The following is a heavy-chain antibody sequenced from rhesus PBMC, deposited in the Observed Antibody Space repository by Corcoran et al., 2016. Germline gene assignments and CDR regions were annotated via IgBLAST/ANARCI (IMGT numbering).Heavy chain of an antibody. Sequence: EVQLVQSGAEVKKPGASVKISCKASGYTFTELSMHWVRQAPGKGLEWMGRSETEEGEKDYAQKFQDRVTSNADTSTDTAYMELSSLRSEDTAVYYCARGGYCTSTTCYFGGLDSWGQGVVVTVSS. V-gene: IGHV1-111*02. CDR3: ARGGYCTSTTCYFGGLDS. CDR2: SETEEGEK. J-gene: IGHJ6*01. D-gene: IGHD2-2*01. CDR1: GYTFTELS.